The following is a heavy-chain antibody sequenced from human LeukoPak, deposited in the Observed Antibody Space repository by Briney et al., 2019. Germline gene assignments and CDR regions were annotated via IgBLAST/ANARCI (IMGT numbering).Heavy chain of an antibody. CDR1: GYTFTNYY. CDR2: INPNNGGT. Sequence: ASVKVSCKASGYTFTNYYMHCVRQAPGQRLEWMEGINPNNGGTNYAQKFQGRVTITRDTSISTAYMEVIRLRSDDTAVYYWARDKIGDGDHFDYWGQGTLLTVSS. J-gene: IGHJ4*02. V-gene: IGHV1-2*02. D-gene: IGHD7-27*01. CDR3: ARDKIGDGDHFDY.